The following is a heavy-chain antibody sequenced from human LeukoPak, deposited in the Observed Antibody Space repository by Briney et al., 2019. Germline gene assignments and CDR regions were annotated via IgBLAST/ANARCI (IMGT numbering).Heavy chain of an antibody. CDR1: GFTFSSYS. CDR2: ISSGSSYI. J-gene: IGHJ4*02. D-gene: IGHD3-10*01. V-gene: IGHV3-21*01. CDR3: ARDLGQSGSYFSRYYYFDY. Sequence: PGGSLRLSCAASGFTFSSYSMNWVRQAPGKGLEWVSSISSGSSYIYYADSVKGRFTISRDNAKNSLYLQMNSLRAEDTAVYYCARDLGQSGSYFSRYYYFDYWGQGTLVTVSS.